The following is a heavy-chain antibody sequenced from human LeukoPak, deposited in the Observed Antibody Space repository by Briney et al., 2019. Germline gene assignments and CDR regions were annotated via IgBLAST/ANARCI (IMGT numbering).Heavy chain of an antibody. V-gene: IGHV3-23*01. Sequence: PGGTLRLSCAASGITFSSYGMSWVRQAPGKGLEWVSSISSTGGTTYYADSVKGRFTISRDNSKNTLYLQMNSLRAEDTAVYYCARLREIPVFGVVTKSTSYFDYWGQGTLVTVSS. J-gene: IGHJ4*02. CDR1: GITFSSYG. CDR3: ARLREIPVFGVVTKSTSYFDY. D-gene: IGHD3-3*01. CDR2: ISSTGGTT.